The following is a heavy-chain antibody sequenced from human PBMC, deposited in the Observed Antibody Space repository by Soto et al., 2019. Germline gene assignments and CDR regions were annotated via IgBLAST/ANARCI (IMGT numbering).Heavy chain of an antibody. Sequence: EVQLVESGGGLVKPGGSLRLSCAASGFTFSSYSMNWVRQAPGKGLEWVSSISSSRSYIYYADSIKGRFTIPRDNAKNSLYLQMNSLRAEDTAVYYCASGYSYGYDYYYGMDVWGQGTTVTVSS. CDR2: ISSSRSYI. J-gene: IGHJ6*02. CDR3: ASGYSYGYDYYYGMDV. D-gene: IGHD5-18*01. CDR1: GFTFSSYS. V-gene: IGHV3-21*02.